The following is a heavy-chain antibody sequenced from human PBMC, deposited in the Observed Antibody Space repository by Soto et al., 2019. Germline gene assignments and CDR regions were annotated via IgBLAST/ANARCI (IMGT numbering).Heavy chain of an antibody. J-gene: IGHJ4*02. D-gene: IGHD3-22*01. CDR3: ARWDGDYYDSSGYVHDY. CDR1: GGNCSDHA. Sequence: ASGGNCSDHAIRWIRKKQRKGLEWVAVISYDGSNKYYADSVKGRFTISRDNSKNTLYLQMNSLRAEDTAVYYCARWDGDYYDSSGYVHDYWGQGTLVTVSS. V-gene: IGHV3-30-3*01. CDR2: ISYDGSNK.